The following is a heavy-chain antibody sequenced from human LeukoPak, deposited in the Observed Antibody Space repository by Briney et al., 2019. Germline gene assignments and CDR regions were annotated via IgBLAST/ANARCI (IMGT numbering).Heavy chain of an antibody. V-gene: IGHV4-59*08. Sequence: KPSETLSLTCTVSGGSISGYYWSCIRQAPGKGLEWIGYIYSNGATLYSPSLKSRVTMAVDTSNNQFSLKLSSVTAADTAVYYCARGSSTLRDIVVVVAATPPSPFRMDYMDVWGKGTTVTVSS. CDR1: GGSISGYY. CDR2: IYSNGAT. CDR3: ARGSSTLRDIVVVVAATPPSPFRMDYMDV. D-gene: IGHD2-15*01. J-gene: IGHJ6*03.